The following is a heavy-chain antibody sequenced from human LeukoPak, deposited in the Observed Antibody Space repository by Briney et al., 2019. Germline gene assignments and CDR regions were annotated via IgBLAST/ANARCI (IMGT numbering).Heavy chain of an antibody. CDR3: ARGLAPENYYYYYGMDV. CDR2: ISAYNANT. V-gene: IGHV1-18*01. D-gene: IGHD6-19*01. CDR1: GYTFTNYG. Sequence: ASVKVSCTASGYTFTNYGVSWVRQAPGQGLEWMGWISAYNANTNYAQKLQGRVTMTTDTSASTAYMELRSLRSDDTAVYYCARGLAPENYYYYYGMDVWGQGTTVTVSS. J-gene: IGHJ6*02.